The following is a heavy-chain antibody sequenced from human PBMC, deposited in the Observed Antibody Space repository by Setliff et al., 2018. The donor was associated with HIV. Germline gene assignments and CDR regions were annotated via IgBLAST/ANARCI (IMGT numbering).Heavy chain of an antibody. CDR2: IITIFGTP. Sequence: KISCKGSGYYFTTFWIAWVRQAPGQGLEWMGRIITIFGTPNYAQKFQGRVTITADKSTSTVYLDLRSLTSEDTAMYYCARSVWAVVVPTDPAVDAFAIWGQGTMVTVSS. J-gene: IGHJ3*02. V-gene: IGHV1-69*06. CDR3: ARSVWAVVVPTDPAVDAFAI. CDR1: GYYFTTFW. D-gene: IGHD2-2*01.